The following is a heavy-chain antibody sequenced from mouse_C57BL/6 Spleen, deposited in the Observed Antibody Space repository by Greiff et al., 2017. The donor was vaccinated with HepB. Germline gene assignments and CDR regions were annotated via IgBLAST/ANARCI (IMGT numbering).Heavy chain of an antibody. J-gene: IGHJ4*01. CDR1: GYAFSSSW. Sequence: VQLQQSGPELVKHGASVKISCKASGYAFSSSWMNWVKQRPGKGLEWIGRIYPGDGDTNYNGKFKGKATLTADKSSSPAYMQLSSLTSEYSAVYFCAREARLKGAYAMDYWGQGTSVTVAS. CDR3: AREARLKGAYAMDY. CDR2: IYPGDGDT. V-gene: IGHV1-82*01.